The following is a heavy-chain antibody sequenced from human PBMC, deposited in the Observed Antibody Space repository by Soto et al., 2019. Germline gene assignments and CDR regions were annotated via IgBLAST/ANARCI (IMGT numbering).Heavy chain of an antibody. D-gene: IGHD3-3*01. J-gene: IGHJ6*03. V-gene: IGHV4-34*01. CDR2: INHSGST. CDR3: ARGLYYDFWSGYYGGSYYYYMDV. CDR1: GGSFSGYY. Sequence: SETLSLTCAVYGGSFSGYYWSWIRQPPGKGLEWIGEINHSGSTNYNPSLKSRVTISVDTSKNQFSLKLSSVTAADTAVYYCARGLYYDFWSGYYGGSYYYYMDVWGKGTTVTVSS.